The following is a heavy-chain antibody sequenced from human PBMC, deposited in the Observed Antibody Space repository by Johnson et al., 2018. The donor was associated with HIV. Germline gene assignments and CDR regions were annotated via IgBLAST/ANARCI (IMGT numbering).Heavy chain of an antibody. CDR3: ARDRYYDSSGSHAFDI. V-gene: IGHV3-20*04. Sequence: VQLVESGGGVVRPGGSLRLSCAASGFTFDDYGMSWVRLAPGKGLEWVSGINWNGGNTHYAASVKGRFTISRDNSKNSLYLQMTSLRAEDTAVYYCARDRYYDSSGSHAFDIWGQGTMVTVSS. D-gene: IGHD3-22*01. J-gene: IGHJ3*02. CDR1: GFTFDDYG. CDR2: INWNGGNT.